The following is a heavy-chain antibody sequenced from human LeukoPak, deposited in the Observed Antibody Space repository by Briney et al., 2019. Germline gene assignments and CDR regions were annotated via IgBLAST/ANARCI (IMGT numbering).Heavy chain of an antibody. D-gene: IGHD3-22*01. J-gene: IGHJ4*02. CDR1: GGSISSYY. Sequence: PSETLSLTSTVSGGSISSYYWSWIRQPAGKGLEWIGRIYTSGSTNYNPSLKSRVTTSVDTSKNQFSLKLSSVTAADTAVYYCARGGSGYYYRYYFDYWGQGTLVTVSS. CDR2: IYTSGST. CDR3: ARGGSGYYYRYYFDY. V-gene: IGHV4-4*07.